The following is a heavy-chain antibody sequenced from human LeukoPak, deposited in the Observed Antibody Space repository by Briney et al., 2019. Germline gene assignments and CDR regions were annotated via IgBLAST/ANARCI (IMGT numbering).Heavy chain of an antibody. CDR1: GFTFSDYY. CDR2: ISSSSSTV. Sequence: GGSLRLSCAASGFTFSDYYMGWIRQAPGKGLEWVSYISSSSSTVYYADSVKGRFTISRDNAKNSLYLQMNSLRAEDTAVYYCARGWSASFDYWGQGTLVTVSS. J-gene: IGHJ4*02. CDR3: ARGWSASFDY. V-gene: IGHV3-11*04.